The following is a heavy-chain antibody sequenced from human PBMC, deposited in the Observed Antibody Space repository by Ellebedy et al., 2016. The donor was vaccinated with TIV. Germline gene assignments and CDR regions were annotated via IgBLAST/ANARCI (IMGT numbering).Heavy chain of an antibody. J-gene: IGHJ2*01. CDR2: INPSGGNT. V-gene: IGHV1-46*01. Sequence: ASVKVSCKASGYTFTSYYMHWVRQAPGQGLEWMGIINPSGGNTGYAQKFQGRVTLTRDTSTSTAYMELSSLRSDDTAVYYCARGPYGGISVWYFDVWGRGTLVTVSS. CDR3: ARGPYGGISVWYFDV. D-gene: IGHD4-23*01. CDR1: GYTFTSYY.